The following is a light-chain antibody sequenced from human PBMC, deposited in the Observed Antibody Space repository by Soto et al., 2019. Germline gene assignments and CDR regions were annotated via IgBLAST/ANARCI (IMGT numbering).Light chain of an antibody. CDR2: DVS. J-gene: IGLJ3*02. Sequence: QSVLTQPASVSGSPGQSITISCTGTSSDVGGYNYVSWYQQHPGKAPKVMINDVSNRPSGVSDRFSGSKSGNTASLTISRLQAEDEADYYCSSYTSSSTWVFGGGTKLTVL. CDR1: SSDVGGYNY. V-gene: IGLV2-14*01. CDR3: SSYTSSSTWV.